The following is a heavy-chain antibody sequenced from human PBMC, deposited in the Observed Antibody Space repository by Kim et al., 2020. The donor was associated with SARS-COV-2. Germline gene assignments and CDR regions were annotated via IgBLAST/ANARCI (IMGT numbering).Heavy chain of an antibody. CDR3: ATAIFTIFGVVPRYGMDV. J-gene: IGHJ6*02. CDR2: FDPEDGET. CDR1: GYTFTELS. Sequence: ASVKVSCKASGYTFTELSMHWVRQAPGKGLEWMGGFDPEDGETIYAQKFQGRVTMTEDTSKDTAYMELSSLRSEDTAVYYCATAIFTIFGVVPRYGMDVWGQGTTVTVSS. V-gene: IGHV1-24*01. D-gene: IGHD3-3*01.